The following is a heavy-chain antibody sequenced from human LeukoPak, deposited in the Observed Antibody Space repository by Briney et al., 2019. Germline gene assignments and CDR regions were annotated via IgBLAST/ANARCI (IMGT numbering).Heavy chain of an antibody. J-gene: IGHJ4*02. CDR3: ARETGYGGNSERYCFDY. Sequence: GGSLRLSCAASGFTFSIYSMNWVRQAPGEGLEWVSSISSSSSYIYYADSVKGRFTISRDNAKNSLYLQMNSLRAEDTAVYYCARETGYGGNSERYCFDYWGQGTLVTLSS. CDR2: ISSSSSYI. V-gene: IGHV3-21*01. CDR1: GFTFSIYS. D-gene: IGHD4-23*01.